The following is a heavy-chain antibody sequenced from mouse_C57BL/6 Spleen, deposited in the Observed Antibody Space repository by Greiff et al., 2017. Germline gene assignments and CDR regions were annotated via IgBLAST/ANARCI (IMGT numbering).Heavy chain of an antibody. CDR2: IWTGGGT. CDR3: ARTYYYGSEPYYYAMDY. V-gene: IGHV2-9-1*01. CDR1: GFSLTSYA. Sequence: VQLQQSGPGLVAPSQSLSITCTVSGFSLTSYAISWVRQPPGKGLEWLGVIWTGGGTNYNSALKSRLSISKDNSKSQVFLKMNSLQTDDTARYYCARTYYYGSEPYYYAMDYWGQGTSVTVSS. J-gene: IGHJ4*01. D-gene: IGHD1-1*01.